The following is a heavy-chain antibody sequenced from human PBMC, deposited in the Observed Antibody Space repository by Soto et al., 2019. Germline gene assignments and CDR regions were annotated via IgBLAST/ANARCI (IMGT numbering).Heavy chain of an antibody. CDR2: ISYDGNKK. CDR1: GFTFSNYG. D-gene: IGHD6-13*01. V-gene: IGHV3-30*18. CDR3: AKYLQQLVIPIDGFDI. Sequence: PGGSLRLSCAASGFTFSNYGMHWVRQAPCKGLEWVAVISYDGNKKHYVDSVKGRFTISRDNSKNTLYLQMNSLRADDTAVYYCAKYLQQLVIPIDGFDIWGQGTMVTVSS. J-gene: IGHJ3*02.